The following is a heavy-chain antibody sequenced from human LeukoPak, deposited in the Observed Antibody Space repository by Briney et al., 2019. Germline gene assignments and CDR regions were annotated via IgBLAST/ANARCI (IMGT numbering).Heavy chain of an antibody. Sequence: GGSLRLSCAASGFTVSSNYMSWVRQAPGKGLEWVSVIYIDGSTYYADSVQGRFTISRDNSKNTLYLQMNSLTAEDTAVYYCARDFYSRQFDYWGQGALVTVSS. V-gene: IGHV3-53*01. CDR3: ARDFYSRQFDY. D-gene: IGHD5-18*01. CDR2: IYIDGST. CDR1: GFTVSSNY. J-gene: IGHJ4*02.